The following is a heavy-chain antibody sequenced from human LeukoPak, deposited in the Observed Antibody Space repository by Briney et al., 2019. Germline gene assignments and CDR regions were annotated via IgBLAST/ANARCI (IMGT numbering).Heavy chain of an antibody. CDR2: MNPNSGNT. J-gene: IGHJ4*02. D-gene: IGHD3-3*01. Sequence: ASVKVSCKASGYTFTSYDINWVRQATGQGLEWMGWMNPNSGNTGYAQKLQGRVTMTTDTSTSTAYMELRSLRSDDTAVYYCARAVTIFGVVIIEGFGVDYWGQGTLVTVSS. CDR1: GYTFTSYD. CDR3: ARAVTIFGVVIIEGFGVDY. V-gene: IGHV1-8*01.